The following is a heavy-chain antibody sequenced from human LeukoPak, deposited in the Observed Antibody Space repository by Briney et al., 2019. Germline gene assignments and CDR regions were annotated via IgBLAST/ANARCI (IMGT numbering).Heavy chain of an antibody. D-gene: IGHD3-10*01. CDR1: GYTLTELS. Sequence: ASVKVSCKVSGYTLTELSMHWVRQAPGKGLEWMGGFDPEDGETIYAQKFQGRVTMTEDTSTDTAYMELSSLRSEDTAMYYCACPYYYGSGSYYNWDAFDIWGQGTMDTVSS. CDR2: FDPEDGET. CDR3: ACPYYYGSGSYYNWDAFDI. J-gene: IGHJ3*02. V-gene: IGHV1-24*01.